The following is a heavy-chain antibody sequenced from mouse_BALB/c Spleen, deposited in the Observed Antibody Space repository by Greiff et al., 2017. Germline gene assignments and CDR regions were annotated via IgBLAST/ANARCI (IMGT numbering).Heavy chain of an antibody. CDR2: ISTYYGDA. V-gene: IGHV1S137*01. Sequence: VQLVESGAELVRPGVSVKISCKGSGYTFTDYAMHWVKQSHAKSLEWIGVISTYYGDASYNQKFKGKATMTVDKSSSTAYMELSSLTSEDSAVYYCARSEYGNYGAMDYWGQGTSVTVSS. CDR1: GYTFTDYA. CDR3: ARSEYGNYGAMDY. J-gene: IGHJ4*01. D-gene: IGHD2-10*02.